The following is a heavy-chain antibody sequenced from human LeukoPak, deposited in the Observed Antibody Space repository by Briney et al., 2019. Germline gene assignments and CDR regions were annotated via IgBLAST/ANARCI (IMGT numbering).Heavy chain of an antibody. Sequence: PSETLSLTCSVSGDSVSRSDSYWDWIRQPPGKGLEWIGTIYYSGRTYYSPSLKNRVTMSVDPSNNQFSLTLRPVTAADTAVYYCARRRYYDGSGYLEWGQGTLLSVSS. J-gene: IGHJ1*01. V-gene: IGHV4-39*01. D-gene: IGHD3-22*01. CDR2: IYYSGRT. CDR3: ARRRYYDGSGYLE. CDR1: GDSVSRSDSY.